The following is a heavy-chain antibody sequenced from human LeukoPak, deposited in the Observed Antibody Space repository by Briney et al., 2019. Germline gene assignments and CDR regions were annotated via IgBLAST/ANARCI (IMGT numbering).Heavy chain of an antibody. V-gene: IGHV4-59*01. Sequence: SETLSLTCTVSGGSISSYYWSWIRQPPGKGLEWIGYIYYSGSTNYNPSLKSRVTISVDTSKNQFSLKLTSVTAADTAVYYCARAGSSAYLIDHWGQGTLVTVSS. D-gene: IGHD3-22*01. CDR3: ARAGSSAYLIDH. J-gene: IGHJ4*02. CDR1: GGSISSYY. CDR2: IYYSGST.